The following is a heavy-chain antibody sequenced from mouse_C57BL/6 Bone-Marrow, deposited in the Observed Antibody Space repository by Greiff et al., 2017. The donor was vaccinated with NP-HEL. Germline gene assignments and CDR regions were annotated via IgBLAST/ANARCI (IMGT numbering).Heavy chain of an antibody. CDR1: GFSLTSYA. CDR3: ARTPPRYDREDYFDY. Sequence: QVQLQQSGPGLVAPSQSLSITCTVSGFSLTSYAISWVRQPPGKGLEWLGVIWTGGGTNYNSALKSRLSISKDNSKSQVFLKMNSLQTDDTARYYCARTPPRYDREDYFDYWGQGTTLTVSS. CDR2: IWTGGGT. V-gene: IGHV2-9-1*01. D-gene: IGHD2-3*01. J-gene: IGHJ2*01.